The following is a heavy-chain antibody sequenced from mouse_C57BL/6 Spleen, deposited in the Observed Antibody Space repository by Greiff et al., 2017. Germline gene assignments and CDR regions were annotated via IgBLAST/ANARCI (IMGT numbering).Heavy chain of an antibody. CDR1: GYAFSSSW. V-gene: IGHV1-82*01. CDR2: IYPGDGDT. CDR3: ARSGLFYYFDY. D-gene: IGHD3-1*01. J-gene: IGHJ2*01. Sequence: QVQLQQSGPELVKPGASVKISCTASGYAFSSSWMNWVKQRPGKGLERIGRIYPGDGDTNYNGKFKGKATLTADKSTSTAYMQLSSLTSEDAAVYFCARSGLFYYFDYWGQGTTLTVSS.